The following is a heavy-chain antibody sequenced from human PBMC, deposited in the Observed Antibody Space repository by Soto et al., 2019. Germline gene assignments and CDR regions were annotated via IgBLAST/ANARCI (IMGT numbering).Heavy chain of an antibody. J-gene: IGHJ2*01. CDR3: ARAPLRYCSGGSCHNWYFDL. CDR1: GYTFTGYY. D-gene: IGHD2-15*01. V-gene: IGHV1-2*04. Sequence: QVQLVQSGAEVKKPGASVKVSCKASGYTFTGYYMHWVRQAPGQGLEWMGWINPNSGGTNYAQKFQGWVTMTRDTSISTAYMELSRLRSDDTAVYYCARAPLRYCSGGSCHNWYFDLWGRGTLVTVSS. CDR2: INPNSGGT.